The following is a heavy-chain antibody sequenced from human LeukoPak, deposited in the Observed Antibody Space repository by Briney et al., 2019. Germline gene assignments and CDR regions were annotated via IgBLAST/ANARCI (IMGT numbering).Heavy chain of an antibody. CDR1: GGSINSDF. Sequence: SETLSLTCSVPGGSINSDFWTWLRQPAGRGLEWVGRIHSSETTIYSPSLKSRVTMTLDMDKKQFSLKVTAVTAADTAVYYCARVGYGGYGVLDYWGRGILVTVSS. CDR2: IHSSETT. J-gene: IGHJ4*02. V-gene: IGHV4-4*07. D-gene: IGHD4-17*01. CDR3: ARVGYGGYGVLDY.